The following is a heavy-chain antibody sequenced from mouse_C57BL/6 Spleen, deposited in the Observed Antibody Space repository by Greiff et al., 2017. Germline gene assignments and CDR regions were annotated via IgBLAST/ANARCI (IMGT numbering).Heavy chain of an antibody. CDR2: IYPGSGNT. V-gene: IGHV1-76*01. D-gene: IGHD1-1*01. J-gene: IGHJ2*01. CDR1: GYTFTDYY. CDR3: ARHGSRRENYFDY. Sequence: VQLQQSGAELVRPGASVKLSCKASGYTFTDYYINWVKQRPGQGLEWIARIYPGSGNTYYNEKFKGKATLTAEKSSSTAYMQLSSLTSEDSAVYFCARHGSRRENYFDYWGQGTTLTVSS.